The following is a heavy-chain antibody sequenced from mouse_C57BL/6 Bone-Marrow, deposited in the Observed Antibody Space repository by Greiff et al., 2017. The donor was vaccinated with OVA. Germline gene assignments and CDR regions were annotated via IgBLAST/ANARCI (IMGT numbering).Heavy chain of an antibody. D-gene: IGHD1-1*01. Sequence: EVQLVESGGDLVKPGGSLKLSCAASGFTFSSYGMSWVRQTPDKRLEWVATLSSGGSYTYYPDSVKGRFTISRDNAKNTLYLQMSSLKSEDTAMYYCARHYYGSSYAWFAYWGQGTLVTVSA. CDR3: ARHYYGSSYAWFAY. CDR1: GFTFSSYG. J-gene: IGHJ3*01. V-gene: IGHV5-6*01. CDR2: LSSGGSYT.